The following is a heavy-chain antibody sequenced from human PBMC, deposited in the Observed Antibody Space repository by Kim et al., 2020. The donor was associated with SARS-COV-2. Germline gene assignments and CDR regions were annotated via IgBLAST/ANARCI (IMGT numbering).Heavy chain of an antibody. CDR3: AKYTNREDFDY. Sequence: GGSLRLSCAASGFTFSSYAMTWVRQAPGKGLEWVSVISGSGDLTFHADSVKGRFTISRDNSKNTLYLQMDSLRVEDTAMYFCAKYTNREDFDYWGQGALV. CDR2: ISGSGDLT. D-gene: IGHD6-13*01. V-gene: IGHV3-23*01. CDR1: GFTFSSYA. J-gene: IGHJ4*02.